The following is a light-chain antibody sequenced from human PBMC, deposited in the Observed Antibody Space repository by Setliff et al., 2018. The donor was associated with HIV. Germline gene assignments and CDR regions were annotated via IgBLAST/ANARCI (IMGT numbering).Light chain of an antibody. CDR1: SNDVGRYDL. J-gene: IGLJ1*01. V-gene: IGLV2-23*01. Sequence: QSALTQPASVSGSPGQSITLSCTGTSNDVGRYDLVSWYQQHPARAPKLIIYQATRRPSGVSNRFSGSKSGNVASLTISGLQAEDEADYYCCSNTGSNTFVFGTGTKVTVL. CDR3: CSNTGSNTFV. CDR2: QAT.